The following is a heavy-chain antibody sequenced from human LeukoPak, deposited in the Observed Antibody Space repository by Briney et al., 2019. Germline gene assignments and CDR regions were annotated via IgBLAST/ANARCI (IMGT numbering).Heavy chain of an antibody. CDR1: GGTFSSYA. CDR3: ARDHTTIPHYYYMDV. J-gene: IGHJ6*03. CDR2: IIPIFGTA. V-gene: IGHV1-69*13. Sequence: ASVKVSCKASGGTFSSYAISWVRQAPGQGLEWMGGIIPIFGTANYAQKFQGRVTITADESTSTAYMELSSLRSEDTAVYYCARDHTTIPHYYYMDVWGKGTTVTVSS. D-gene: IGHD1-1*01.